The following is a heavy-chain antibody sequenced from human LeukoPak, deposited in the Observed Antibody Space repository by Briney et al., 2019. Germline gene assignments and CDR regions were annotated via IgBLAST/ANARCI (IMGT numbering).Heavy chain of an antibody. J-gene: IGHJ3*02. Sequence: ASVKVSCKASGYTFTGYYMHWVRQAPGQGLEWMGWINPNSGGTNYAQKFQGRATMTRDTSISTAYMELSRLRSDDTAVYYCARIYDILTGYDAFDIWGQGTMVTVSS. CDR1: GYTFTGYY. V-gene: IGHV1-2*02. CDR3: ARIYDILTGYDAFDI. CDR2: INPNSGGT. D-gene: IGHD3-9*01.